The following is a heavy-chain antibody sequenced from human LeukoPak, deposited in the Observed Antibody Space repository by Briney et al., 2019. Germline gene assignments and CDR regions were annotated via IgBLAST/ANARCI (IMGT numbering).Heavy chain of an antibody. CDR3: ARDIVATRLKNDAFDI. CDR2: INHSGST. CDR1: GGSFSGYY. Sequence: PSETLSLTCAVYGGSFSGYYWSWIRQPPGKGLEWIGEINHSGSTNYNPSLKSRVTISVDTSKNQFSLKLSSVTAADTAVYYCARDIVATRLKNDAFDIWGQGTMVTVSS. V-gene: IGHV4-34*01. J-gene: IGHJ3*02. D-gene: IGHD5-12*01.